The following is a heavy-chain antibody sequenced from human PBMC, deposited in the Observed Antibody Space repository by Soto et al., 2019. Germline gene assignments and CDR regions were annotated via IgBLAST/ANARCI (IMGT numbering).Heavy chain of an antibody. V-gene: IGHV1-69*02. Sequence: QVELVQSGAEVKKPGSSVKVSCKASGGTFSSYTISWVRQAPGQGLEWMGRIIPILGIANYAQKFQGRVTITADNSTSTAYMELSSLRSEDTAVYYCASGNTAMVDDWGQGTLVTVSS. J-gene: IGHJ4*02. CDR1: GGTFSSYT. CDR3: ASGNTAMVDD. CDR2: IIPILGIA. D-gene: IGHD5-18*01.